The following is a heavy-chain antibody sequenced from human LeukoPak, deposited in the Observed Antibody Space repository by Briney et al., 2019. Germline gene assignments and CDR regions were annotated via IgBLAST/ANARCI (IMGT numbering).Heavy chain of an antibody. CDR1: GFTFSSYA. Sequence: PGGSLRLSRAASGFTFSSYAMSWVRQAPGKGLEWVSAISGSGGSTYYADSVKGRFTISRDNSKNTLYLQMNSLRAEDTAVYYCASRDYYDSSGYYLPFDYWGQGTLVTVSS. CDR2: ISGSGGST. D-gene: IGHD3-22*01. CDR3: ASRDYYDSSGYYLPFDY. V-gene: IGHV3-23*01. J-gene: IGHJ4*02.